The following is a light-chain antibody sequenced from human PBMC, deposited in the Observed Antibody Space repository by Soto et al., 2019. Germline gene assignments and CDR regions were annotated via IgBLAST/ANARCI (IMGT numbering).Light chain of an antibody. J-gene: IGKJ2*01. CDR1: QSISSY. CDR3: QQSYSTPYT. V-gene: IGKV1-39*01. Sequence: DIQMSQSPSSVSASVGDRVTITCRASQSISSYLNWYQQKPGKAPKLLIYAASSLQSGVPSRFSGSGSGTDFTLTISSLQPEDFATYYCQQSYSTPYTFGQGTKVDIK. CDR2: AAS.